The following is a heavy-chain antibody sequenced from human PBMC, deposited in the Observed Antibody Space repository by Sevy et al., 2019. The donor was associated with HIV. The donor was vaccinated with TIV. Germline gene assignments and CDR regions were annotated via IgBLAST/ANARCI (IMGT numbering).Heavy chain of an antibody. V-gene: IGHV3-30-3*01. Sequence: GGSLRLSCAASGFTFSSYAMHWVRQAPGKGLEWVAVISYDGSNKYYAASVKGRFTISRDNSKNTLYLQMNSLRAEDTAVYYCARGGRGSSGWYRPSYYYYGMDVWGQGTTVTVSS. CDR3: ARGGRGSSGWYRPSYYYYGMDV. CDR2: ISYDGSNK. CDR1: GFTFSSYA. J-gene: IGHJ6*02. D-gene: IGHD6-19*01.